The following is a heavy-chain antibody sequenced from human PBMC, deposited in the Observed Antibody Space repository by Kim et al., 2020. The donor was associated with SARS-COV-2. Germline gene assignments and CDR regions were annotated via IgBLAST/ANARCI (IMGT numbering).Heavy chain of an antibody. Sequence: GGSLRLSCAASGFTFSSYAMSWVRQAPGKGLEWVSAISGSGGSTYYADSVKGRFTISRDNSKNTLYLQMNSLRAEDTAVYYCAKRVFNYYDTGYFDYWGQGTLVTVSS. CDR2: ISGSGGST. CDR3: AKRVFNYYDTGYFDY. D-gene: IGHD3-22*01. CDR1: GFTFSSYA. J-gene: IGHJ4*02. V-gene: IGHV3-23*01.